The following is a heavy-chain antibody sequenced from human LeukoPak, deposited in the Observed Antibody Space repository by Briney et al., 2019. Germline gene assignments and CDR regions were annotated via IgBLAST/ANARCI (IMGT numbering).Heavy chain of an antibody. CDR2: IKQDESEK. J-gene: IGHJ5*02. CDR3: VRSQYSSSS. V-gene: IGHV3-7*01. Sequence: GGSLRLSCAASGFSFTTDWIGWVRQAPGKGLEWVANIKQDESEKYYVDSVKGRFTISRDNAKNSLYLQMNSLRVEDTAVYYCVRSQYSSSSWGQGTLVTVSS. CDR1: GFSFTTDW. D-gene: IGHD6-13*01.